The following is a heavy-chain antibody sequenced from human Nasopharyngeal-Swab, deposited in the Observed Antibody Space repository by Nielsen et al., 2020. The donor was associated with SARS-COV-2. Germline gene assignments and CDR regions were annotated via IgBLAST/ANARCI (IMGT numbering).Heavy chain of an antibody. D-gene: IGHD3-3*01. J-gene: IGHJ4*02. CDR1: GGSISSSSYY. Sequence: SETLSLTCTVSGGSISSSSYYWGWIRQPPGKGLEWIGSMYYSGSTYYNPSLKSRVTISVDTSKNQFSLKLSSVTAADTAVYYCARAPRGTIFGVVTNFDYWGQGTLVTVSS. CDR2: MYYSGST. V-gene: IGHV4-39*07. CDR3: ARAPRGTIFGVVTNFDY.